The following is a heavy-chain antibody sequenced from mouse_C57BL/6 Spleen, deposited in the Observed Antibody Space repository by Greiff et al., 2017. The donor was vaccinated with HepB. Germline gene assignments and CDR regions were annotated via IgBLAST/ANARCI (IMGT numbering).Heavy chain of an antibody. CDR1: GYTFTSYW. CDR2: IHPSDSDT. Sequence: QVQLKQPGAELVKPGASVKVSCKASGYTFTSYWMHWVKQRPGQGPEWIGRIHPSDSDTNYHQKFKGKATLTVDKSSSTAYMQLSSLTSEDSAVYYCAIKGNYYGSSGFDYWGQGTTLTVSS. J-gene: IGHJ2*01. D-gene: IGHD1-1*01. V-gene: IGHV1-74*01. CDR3: AIKGNYYGSSGFDY.